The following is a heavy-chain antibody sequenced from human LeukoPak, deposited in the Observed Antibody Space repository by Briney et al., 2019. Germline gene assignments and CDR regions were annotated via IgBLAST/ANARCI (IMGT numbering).Heavy chain of an antibody. CDR3: AREGDPSGSYVDY. CDR2: IYHSGST. CDR1: GGSISSSSYY. D-gene: IGHD1-26*01. J-gene: IGHJ4*02. Sequence: PSETLSLTCTVSGGSISSSSYYWGWIRQPPGKGLEWIGEIYHSGSTNYNPSLKSRVTISVDKSKNQFSLKLSSVTAADTAVYYCAREGDPSGSYVDYWGQGTLVTVSS. V-gene: IGHV4-39*07.